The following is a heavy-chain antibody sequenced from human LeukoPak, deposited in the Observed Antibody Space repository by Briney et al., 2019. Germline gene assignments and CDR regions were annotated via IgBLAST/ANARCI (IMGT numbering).Heavy chain of an antibody. CDR1: GFSFSSYA. J-gene: IGHJ4*02. CDR2: ISGSGGST. V-gene: IGHV3-23*01. Sequence: PGGSLRLSCAASGFSFSSYAMSWVRQAPGKGLEWVSAISGSGGSTYYADSVKGRFTISRDNSKNTLYLQMNSLRAEDTAVYYCAKVRRGEWDQCFDYWGQGTLVTVSS. CDR3: AKVRRGEWDQCFDY. D-gene: IGHD1-26*01.